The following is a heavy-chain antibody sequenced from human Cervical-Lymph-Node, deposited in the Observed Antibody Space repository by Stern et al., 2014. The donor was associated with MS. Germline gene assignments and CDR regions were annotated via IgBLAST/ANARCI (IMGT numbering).Heavy chain of an antibody. CDR1: GGSFNSSA. CDR3: ASPSTVTVGAMDV. Sequence: VQLAESGDEVKKPGSSVKVSCKASGGSFNSSACNWVRQAPGQGLEWMGDSIPLFGTPNYAQKFQGRVTITADDSTSTAYMELSSLRPEDTAVYYCASPSTVTVGAMDVWGQGTTVTVSS. J-gene: IGHJ6*02. D-gene: IGHD4-17*01. V-gene: IGHV1-69*01. CDR2: SIPLFGTP.